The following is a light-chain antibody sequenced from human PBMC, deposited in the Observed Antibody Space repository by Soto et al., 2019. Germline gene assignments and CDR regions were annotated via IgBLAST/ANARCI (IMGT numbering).Light chain of an antibody. V-gene: IGKV1-5*01. Sequence: DIQMTQSPSTLSASLGDRFTITCLASQSISSWLAWYQQKPGKAPKLLIYDASSLESGVPSRFSGSGSGTEFTLTISSLQPDDFATYYCQQYKSYSETFGQGTKVDIK. CDR2: DAS. CDR3: QQYKSYSET. CDR1: QSISSW. J-gene: IGKJ1*01.